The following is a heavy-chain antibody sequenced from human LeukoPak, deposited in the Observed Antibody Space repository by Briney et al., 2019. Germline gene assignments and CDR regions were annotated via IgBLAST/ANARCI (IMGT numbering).Heavy chain of an antibody. Sequence: PGGSLRLSCAASGFTFSSYAMSWVRQAPGKGVEWVSAISGSGGSTYYADSVKGRFTISRDNSKNTLYLQMNSLRAEDTAVYYCAKDSSGVVPAASRFDPWGQGTLVTVSS. J-gene: IGHJ5*02. D-gene: IGHD2-2*01. CDR2: ISGSGGST. CDR3: AKDSSGVVPAASRFDP. V-gene: IGHV3-23*01. CDR1: GFTFSSYA.